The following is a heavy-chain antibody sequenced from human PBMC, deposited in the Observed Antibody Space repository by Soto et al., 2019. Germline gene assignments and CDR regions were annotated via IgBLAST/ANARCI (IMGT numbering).Heavy chain of an antibody. CDR1: GGSISSGGYY. D-gene: IGHD5-18*01. CDR2: IYYSGST. Sequence: QVQLQESGPGLVKPSQTLSLTCTVSGGSISSGGYYWSWIRQHPGKGLEWIGYIYYSGSTYYNPSLKSRVTISVDTSKNQFSLKLSSVTAADTAVYYCAARARGYSYGPRVRYFDYWGQGTLVTVSS. V-gene: IGHV4-31*03. CDR3: AARARGYSYGPRVRYFDY. J-gene: IGHJ4*02.